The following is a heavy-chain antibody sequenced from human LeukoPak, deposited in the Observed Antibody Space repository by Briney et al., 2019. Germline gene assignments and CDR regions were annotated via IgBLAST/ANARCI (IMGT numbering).Heavy chain of an antibody. CDR3: ARGYSGGSRRGY. CDR2: INGDGSST. J-gene: IGHJ4*02. D-gene: IGHD6-19*01. V-gene: IGHV3-74*01. CDR1: GFTFSSYW. Sequence: PGRSLRLSCAASGFTFSSYWMHWVRQVPGKGLVWVSRINGDGSSTNYADAVKGRFTISRDNTKNTLYLQMNSLRAEDTAVYYCARGYSGGSRRGYWGQGTLVTVSS.